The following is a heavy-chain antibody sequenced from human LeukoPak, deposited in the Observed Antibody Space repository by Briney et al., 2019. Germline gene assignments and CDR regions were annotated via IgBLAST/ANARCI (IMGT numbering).Heavy chain of an antibody. V-gene: IGHV1-69*13. CDR2: IIPIFGTA. CDR3: ARVGVGAKVAFDI. J-gene: IGHJ3*02. CDR1: GGTFSSYA. Sequence: SVKVSCKASGGTFSSYAISWVRQAPGQGLEWMGGIIPIFGTANYAQKFQGRVTITADESTSTAYMELSSLRSEDTAVYYCARVGVGAKVAFDIWGQGTMVTVS. D-gene: IGHD1-26*01.